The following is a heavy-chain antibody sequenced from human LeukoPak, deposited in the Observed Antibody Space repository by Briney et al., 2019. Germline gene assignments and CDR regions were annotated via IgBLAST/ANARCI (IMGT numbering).Heavy chain of an antibody. J-gene: IGHJ6*02. CDR1: GFTFSSYW. V-gene: IGHV3-7*03. CDR2: INHNGNVN. D-gene: IGHD3-16*01. CDR3: ARGGGLDV. Sequence: GGSLRLSCAASGFTFSSYWMNWARQASGKGLEWVASINHNGNVNYYVDSVKGRFTISRDNAKNSLYLQMSNLRAEDTAVYFCARGGGLDVWGQGATVTVSS.